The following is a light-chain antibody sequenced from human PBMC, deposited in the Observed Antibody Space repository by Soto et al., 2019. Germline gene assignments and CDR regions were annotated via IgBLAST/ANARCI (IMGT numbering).Light chain of an antibody. J-gene: IGKJ1*01. CDR2: AAS. V-gene: IGKV1-27*01. Sequence: DIQMTQSPSSLSASVGDTVTITCRASQGIIDYLAWYQQRPGKVPKLLIYAASTLQTGVPSRFSSSGAGTDFTLTISSLQPEDVGSYYCQKYDTAPQTFGQGTRVEIK. CDR3: QKYDTAPQT. CDR1: QGIIDY.